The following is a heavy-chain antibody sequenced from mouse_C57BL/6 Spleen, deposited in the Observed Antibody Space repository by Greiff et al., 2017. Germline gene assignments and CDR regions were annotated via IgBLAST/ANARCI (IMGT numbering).Heavy chain of an antibody. CDR2: IYPRSGNT. Sequence: QVQLKQSGAELARPGASVKLSCKASGYTFTSYGISWVKQRTGQGLEWIGEIYPRSGNTYYNEKFKGKATLTADKSSSTAYMELRSLTSADSAVYFCAVYGYENFDYGGQGTTLTVSS. CDR1: GYTFTSYG. D-gene: IGHD2-2*01. CDR3: AVYGYENFDY. J-gene: IGHJ2*01. V-gene: IGHV1-81*01.